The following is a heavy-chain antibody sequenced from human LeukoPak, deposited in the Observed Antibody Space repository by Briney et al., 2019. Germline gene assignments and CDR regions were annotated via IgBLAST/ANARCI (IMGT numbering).Heavy chain of an antibody. D-gene: IGHD3-22*01. CDR2: ISYDGSNK. J-gene: IGHJ4*02. CDR3: ARDFALGRVRGYPDY. V-gene: IGHV3-30*03. CDR1: GFTFSSYG. Sequence: GGSLRLSCAASGFTFSSYGMHWVRQAPGKGLEWVAVISYDGSNKYYADSVKGRFTISRDNSKNTLYLQMNSLRAEDTAVYYCARDFALGRVRGYPDYWGQGTLVTVSS.